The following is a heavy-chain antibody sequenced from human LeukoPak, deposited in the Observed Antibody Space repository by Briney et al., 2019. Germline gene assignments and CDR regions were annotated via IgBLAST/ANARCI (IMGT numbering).Heavy chain of an antibody. CDR3: AREGGRTVAGTFDN. J-gene: IGHJ4*02. CDR1: GFTFRTSG. V-gene: IGHV3-30*02. CDR2: IQYHGRDK. D-gene: IGHD6-19*01. Sequence: GGSLRLSCAASGFTFRTSGMHWVRQAPGKGLEWVAFIQYHGRDKYYADSVKGRFTISRNNSKNTLYMEVNSLRAEDSAVYYCAREGGRTVAGTFDNWGQGTLVTVSS.